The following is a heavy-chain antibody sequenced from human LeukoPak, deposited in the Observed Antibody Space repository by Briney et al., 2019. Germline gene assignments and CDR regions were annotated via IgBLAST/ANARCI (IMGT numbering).Heavy chain of an antibody. V-gene: IGHV3-21*01. CDR1: GFTFSSYS. CDR3: ARDLGDSSGYFAFDY. D-gene: IGHD3-22*01. CDR2: ISSSSSYI. J-gene: IGHJ4*02. Sequence: GGSLRLSCAASGFTFSSYSMNWVRQAPGKGLEWVSSISSSSSYIYYADSVKGRFTISRDNSKNTLYLQMNSLRAEDTAVYYCARDLGDSSGYFAFDYWGQGTLVTVSS.